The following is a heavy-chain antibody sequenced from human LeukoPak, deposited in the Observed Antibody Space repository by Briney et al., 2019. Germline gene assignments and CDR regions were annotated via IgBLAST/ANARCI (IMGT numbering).Heavy chain of an antibody. Sequence: GRSLRLSCDASGFTFSDCVIHWVRQAPGKGLDWVAAISVDGSGKHYADSVRGRFTISKDNSKNTLHLEIDSLRAEDTAVYYCAKEAGYSSGGYFQHWGQGTLVTVSS. CDR1: GFTFSDCV. V-gene: IGHV3-30*04. J-gene: IGHJ1*01. D-gene: IGHD6-19*01. CDR2: ISVDGSGK. CDR3: AKEAGYSSGGYFQH.